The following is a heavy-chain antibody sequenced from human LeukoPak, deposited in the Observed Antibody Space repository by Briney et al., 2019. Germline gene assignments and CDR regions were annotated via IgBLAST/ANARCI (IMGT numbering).Heavy chain of an antibody. J-gene: IGHJ3*02. V-gene: IGHV1-2*02. Sequence: ASVKVSCKASGYTFTGYYMHWVRQAPGQGLEWMGWINPNSGGTNYAQKFQGRVTMTRDTSISTAYMELSRLRFDDTAVYYCAREGAHTGAFDIWGQGTMVTVSS. CDR2: INPNSGGT. CDR3: AREGAHTGAFDI. D-gene: IGHD1-14*01. CDR1: GYTFTGYY.